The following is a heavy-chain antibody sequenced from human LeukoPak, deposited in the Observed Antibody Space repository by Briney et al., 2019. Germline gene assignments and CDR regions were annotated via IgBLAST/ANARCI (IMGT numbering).Heavy chain of an antibody. CDR3: ARDTRRANAFDI. CDR2: IYYSGST. CDR1: GGSISSYY. Sequence: PSETLSLTCTVSGGSISSYYWSWIRQPPGKGLEWIGYIYYSGSTNYNPSLKSRVTISVGTSKNQFSLKLSSVTAADTAVYYCARDTRRANAFDIWGQGTMVTVSS. V-gene: IGHV4-59*01. J-gene: IGHJ3*02.